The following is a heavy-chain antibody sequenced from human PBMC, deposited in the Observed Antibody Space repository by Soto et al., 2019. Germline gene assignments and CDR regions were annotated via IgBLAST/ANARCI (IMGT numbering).Heavy chain of an antibody. V-gene: IGHV3-23*01. CDR2: ISGSGGST. J-gene: IGHJ6*02. CDR3: PKVGILTCYYPQYYYYGMDV. Sequence: EVQLLESGGGLVQPGGSLRLSCAASGFTFSSYAMSWVRQAPGKGLEWVSAISGSGGSTYYADSVKGRFTISRDNSKNTLYLKMKRMRAEDMAVYYCPKVGILTCYYPQYYYYGMDVWGPGTTVTVSS. D-gene: IGHD3-9*01. CDR1: GFTFSSYA.